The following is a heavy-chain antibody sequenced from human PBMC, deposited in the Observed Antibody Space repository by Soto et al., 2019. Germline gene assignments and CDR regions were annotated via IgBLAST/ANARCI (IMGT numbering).Heavy chain of an antibody. CDR3: AXGMNDIVVVVAATWIFDY. Sequence: GASVKVSCKASGYTFTSCYMHWVRQAPGQGLEWMGIINPSGGSTSYAQKFQGRVTMTRDTSTSTVYMELSSLRSEDTAVYYCAXGMNDIVVVVAATWIFDYWGQGTLVTVSS. D-gene: IGHD2-15*01. J-gene: IGHJ4*02. CDR2: INPSGGST. V-gene: IGHV1-46*01. CDR1: GYTFTSCY.